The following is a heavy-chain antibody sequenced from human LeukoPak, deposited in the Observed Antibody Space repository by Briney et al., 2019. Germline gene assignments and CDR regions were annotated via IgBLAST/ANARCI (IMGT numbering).Heavy chain of an antibody. V-gene: IGHV1-18*01. CDR3: ARDTKRPQWLGTGQGGY. CDR2: ISAYNGHT. Sequence: ASVKVSCKASGYTYTNYGINWVRQAPGQGLEWMGWISAYNGHTNYAQNLQDRVTMTTDTSTSTAYMELRSLTSDDTAVYYCARDTKRPQWLGTGQGGYWRQGTLVTVSS. D-gene: IGHD6-19*01. J-gene: IGHJ4*02. CDR1: GYTYTNYG.